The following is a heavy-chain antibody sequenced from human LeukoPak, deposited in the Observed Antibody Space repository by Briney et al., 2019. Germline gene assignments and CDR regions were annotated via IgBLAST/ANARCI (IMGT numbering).Heavy chain of an antibody. J-gene: IGHJ6*03. D-gene: IGHD3-10*01. Sequence: ASVKVSCKASGYTFTSYDINWVRQATGQGLEWVGWMNPNSGNTGYAQKFQGRVTITRNTSISTAYTELSSLRSEDTAVYYRARGGITMVRGARHYYYMDVWGKGTTVTVSS. CDR1: GYTFTSYD. V-gene: IGHV1-8*03. CDR2: MNPNSGNT. CDR3: ARGGITMVRGARHYYYMDV.